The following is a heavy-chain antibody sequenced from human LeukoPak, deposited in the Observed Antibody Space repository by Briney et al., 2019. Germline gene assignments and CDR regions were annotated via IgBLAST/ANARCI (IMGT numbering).Heavy chain of an antibody. CDR2: IIPIFGKA. D-gene: IGHD1/OR15-1a*01. Sequence: ASVKVSCKASGGTFSSYAISWVRQAPGQGLEWMGGIIPIFGKANYAQKFQGRVTITADKSTSTAYMELSSLRSEDTAVYYCARDQAGEQPWFDPWGQGTLVTVSS. J-gene: IGHJ5*01. CDR1: GGTFSSYA. V-gene: IGHV1-69*06. CDR3: ARDQAGEQPWFDP.